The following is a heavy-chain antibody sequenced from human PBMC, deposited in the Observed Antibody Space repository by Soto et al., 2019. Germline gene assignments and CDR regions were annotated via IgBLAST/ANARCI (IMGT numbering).Heavy chain of an antibody. CDR2: RTSSGGAI. D-gene: IGHD3-10*01. CDR1: GVTFSSYY. CDR3: ARDPLPPGSTFDY. V-gene: IGHV3-11*01. J-gene: IGHJ4*02. Sequence: PGGSLRLSCVASGVTFSSYYNNWIRQPPGKGQERKWYRTSSGGAIYYADSVKGRFTISRDNAKNSLYLHMNGLRAEDTAVYYCARDPLPPGSTFDYWGQGTLVTVSS.